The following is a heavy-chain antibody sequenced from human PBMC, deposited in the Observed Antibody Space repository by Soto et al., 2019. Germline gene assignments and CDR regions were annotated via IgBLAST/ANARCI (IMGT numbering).Heavy chain of an antibody. CDR1: GFTFSSYD. Sequence: EVPLAESGGGMVQPGGSLRLSCVASGFTFSSYDMHWVRQAPGKGLEYVSSISSNGGTTYYGNSVKGRFTISRDNSKNTLYLQMGSLRADDMAVYYCVRGVSGDYDYWGQGTLVTVSS. CDR2: ISSNGGTT. D-gene: IGHD3-10*01. V-gene: IGHV3-64*01. CDR3: VRGVSGDYDY. J-gene: IGHJ4*02.